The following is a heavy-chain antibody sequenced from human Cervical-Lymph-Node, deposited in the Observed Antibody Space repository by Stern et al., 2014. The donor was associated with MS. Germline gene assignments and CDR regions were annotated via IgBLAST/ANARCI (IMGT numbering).Heavy chain of an antibody. J-gene: IGHJ5*01. CDR3: ASTSGWFDS. V-gene: IGHV3-21*01. CDR1: GFNIVTYS. Sequence: VQLVDSGGGLVKPGRSLTLSCAASGFNIVTYSMNWVRQAPGSGLQWASFISTTSSNIKYADAVRGRFTISRDNAKNSLFLHMSGLRVEDTAVYYCASTSGWFDSWGQGIQVTVSS. CDR2: ISTTSSNI.